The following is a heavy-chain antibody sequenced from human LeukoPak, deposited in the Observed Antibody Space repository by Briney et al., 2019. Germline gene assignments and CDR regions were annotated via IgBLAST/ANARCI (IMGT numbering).Heavy chain of an antibody. D-gene: IGHD3-9*01. Sequence: SETLSLTCAVYGGSFSGYYWSWIRQPPGKGLEWIGEINHSGSTNYNPSLKSRVTISVDTSKNQFSLKLSSVTAADTAVYYCARLRHVRYFDWLSNHRPYYFDYWGQGTLVTVSS. V-gene: IGHV4-34*01. J-gene: IGHJ4*02. CDR1: GGSFSGYY. CDR3: ARLRHVRYFDWLSNHRPYYFDY. CDR2: INHSGST.